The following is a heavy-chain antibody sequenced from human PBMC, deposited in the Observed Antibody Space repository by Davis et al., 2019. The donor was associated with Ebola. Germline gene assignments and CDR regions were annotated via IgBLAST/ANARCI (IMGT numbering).Heavy chain of an antibody. CDR2: INPSGGST. J-gene: IGHJ4*02. V-gene: IGHV1-46*03. CDR3: ARERIAARLVDY. CDR1: GYTLTELS. D-gene: IGHD6-6*01. Sequence: ASVKVSCKVSGYTLTELSMHWVRQAPGQGLEWMGIINPSGGSTSYAQKFQGRVTMTRDTSTSTVYMELSSLRSEDTAVYYCARERIAARLVDYWGQGTLVTVSS.